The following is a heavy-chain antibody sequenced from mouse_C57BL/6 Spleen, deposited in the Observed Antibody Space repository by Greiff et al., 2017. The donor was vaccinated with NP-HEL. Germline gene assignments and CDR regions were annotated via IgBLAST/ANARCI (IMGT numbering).Heavy chain of an antibody. V-gene: IGHV1-26*01. CDR3: ARDLDSSGYGGDY. CDR2: INPNNGGT. D-gene: IGHD3-2*02. J-gene: IGHJ4*01. Sequence: EVQLQQSGPELVKPGASVKISCKASGYTFTDYYMNWVKQSHGKSLEWIGDINPNNGGTSYNQKFKGKATLTVDKSSSTAYMELRSLTSEDSAVYYCARDLDSSGYGGDYWGQGTSVTVSS. CDR1: GYTFTDYY.